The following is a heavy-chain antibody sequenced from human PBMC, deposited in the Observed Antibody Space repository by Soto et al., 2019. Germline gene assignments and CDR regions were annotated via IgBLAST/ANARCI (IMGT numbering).Heavy chain of an antibody. CDR3: AKDSTFNWNYLFDY. V-gene: IGHV3-23*01. Sequence: PGGSLRLSCAASGFTFSSYAMSWVRQAPGKGLEWVSAISGSGGSTYYADSVKGRFTISRDNSKNTLYLQMNSLRAEDSAVYYCAKDSTFNWNYLFDYWGQGTLVTVSS. CDR1: GFTFSSYA. J-gene: IGHJ4*02. D-gene: IGHD1-7*01. CDR2: ISGSGGST.